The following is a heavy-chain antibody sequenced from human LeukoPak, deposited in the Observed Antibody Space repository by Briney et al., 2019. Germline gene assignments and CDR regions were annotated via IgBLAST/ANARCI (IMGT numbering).Heavy chain of an antibody. D-gene: IGHD5-18*01. CDR1: GFTFSSYS. CDR2: ISSSNSYI. CDR3: ARDLNVDTAMGDYYYYMDV. Sequence: GGSLRLSCAASGFTFSSYSMNWVRQAPGKGLEWVSSISSSNSYIYYADSVKGRFTISRDNDKNSLYLQMNSLRAKDTAVYYCARDLNVDTAMGDYYYYMDVWGKGTTVTVSS. V-gene: IGHV3-21*01. J-gene: IGHJ6*03.